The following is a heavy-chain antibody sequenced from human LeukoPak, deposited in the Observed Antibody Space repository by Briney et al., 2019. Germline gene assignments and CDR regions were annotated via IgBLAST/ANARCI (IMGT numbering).Heavy chain of an antibody. D-gene: IGHD2-2*01. Sequence: GASVKVSCKASGFTFTSSAVQWVRQARGQRLEWIGWIVVGSGNTNYAQKFQERVTITRDMSTSTAYMELSSLRSEDTAVYYCAACSTPYYYYYGMDVWAKGPRSPSP. CDR2: IVVGSGNT. V-gene: IGHV1-58*01. J-gene: IGHJ6*02. CDR1: GFTFTSSA. CDR3: AACSTPYYYYYGMDV.